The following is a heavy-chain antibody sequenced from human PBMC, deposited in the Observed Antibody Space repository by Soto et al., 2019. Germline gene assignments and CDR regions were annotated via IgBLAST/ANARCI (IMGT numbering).Heavy chain of an antibody. D-gene: IGHD3-10*02. CDR3: ERQESMYYFDY. J-gene: IGHJ4*02. Sequence: SETLSLTCTVSGGSISSSSYYWGWIRQPPGKGLEWIGSIYYSGSTYYNPSLKSRVTISVDTSKNQFSLKLSSVTAADTAVYYCERQESMYYFDYWSQGTMVTVYS. CDR1: GGSISSSSYY. V-gene: IGHV4-39*01. CDR2: IYYSGST.